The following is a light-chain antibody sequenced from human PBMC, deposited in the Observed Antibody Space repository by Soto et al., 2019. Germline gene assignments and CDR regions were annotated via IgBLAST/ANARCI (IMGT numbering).Light chain of an antibody. CDR1: SSDIGGYNF. CDR3: SSHAGSINVV. V-gene: IGLV2-8*01. CDR2: EVS. J-gene: IGLJ2*01. Sequence: QSVLTQPPSASGSPGQSVTISCTGTSSDIGGYNFVSWYQQHPGKVPKLMIYEVSKRPSGVPDRFSGSRSGNTASLTVSGLQAEDEADYYCSSHAGSINVVFGGGTKVTVL.